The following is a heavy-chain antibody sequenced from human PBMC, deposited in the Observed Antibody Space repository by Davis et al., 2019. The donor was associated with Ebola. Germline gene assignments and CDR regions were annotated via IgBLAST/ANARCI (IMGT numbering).Heavy chain of an antibody. D-gene: IGHD3-3*01. Sequence: PGGSLRLSCAASGFTFSSYGMHWVRQAPGKGLEWVAVISYDGSNKYYADSVKGRFTISRDNSKNTLYLQMNSLRAEDTAVYYCAKDPFDFWSGYYGGLASNADYWGQGTLVAVSS. CDR1: GFTFSSYG. CDR3: AKDPFDFWSGYYGGLASNADY. CDR2: ISYDGSNK. J-gene: IGHJ4*02. V-gene: IGHV3-30*18.